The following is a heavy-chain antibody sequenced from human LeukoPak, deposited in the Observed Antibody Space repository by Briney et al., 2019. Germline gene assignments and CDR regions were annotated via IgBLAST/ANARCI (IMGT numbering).Heavy chain of an antibody. V-gene: IGHV3-21*01. J-gene: IGHJ4*02. Sequence: PGGSLRLSCAASGFTFSSYSMNWVRQAPGKGLQWVSSISSSGAKAYYADPVEGRVTISRDNAKNSCYLEMNSLVAEDTAVYYCARDRIGVVGGGSFDYWGQGILVTVSS. D-gene: IGHD2-15*01. CDR2: ISSSGAKA. CDR1: GFTFSSYS. CDR3: ARDRIGVVGGGSFDY.